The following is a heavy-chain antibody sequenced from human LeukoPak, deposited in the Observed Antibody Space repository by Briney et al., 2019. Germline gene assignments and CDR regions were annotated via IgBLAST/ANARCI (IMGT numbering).Heavy chain of an antibody. J-gene: IGHJ4*02. D-gene: IGHD3-3*01. V-gene: IGHV4-38-2*02. CDR3: ARDNDFWSGYYGRDY. Sequence: SEILSLTCTVSGYSISSGYYWGWIRQPPGKGLEWIGSIYHSGSTYYNPSLKSRVTISVDTSKNQFSLKLSSVTAADTAVYYCARDNDFWSGYYGRDYWGQGTLVAVSS. CDR1: GYSISSGYY. CDR2: IYHSGST.